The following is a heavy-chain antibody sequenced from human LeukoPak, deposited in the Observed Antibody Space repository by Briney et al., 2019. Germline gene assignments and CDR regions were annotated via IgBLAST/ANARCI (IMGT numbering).Heavy chain of an antibody. CDR1: GXTSSTYW. Sequence: GGSLRLSWAASGXTSSTYWLSWVRQAPGKGLEWVASIKQDGSETYYVDSVKGRFTLSRDNAKNSLYLQMNSLRAEDTAVYYCGRDNCGSPSCLDYWGQGTLVSVSS. D-gene: IGHD2-2*01. V-gene: IGHV3-7*01. CDR3: GRDNCGSPSCLDY. CDR2: IKQDGSET. J-gene: IGHJ4*02.